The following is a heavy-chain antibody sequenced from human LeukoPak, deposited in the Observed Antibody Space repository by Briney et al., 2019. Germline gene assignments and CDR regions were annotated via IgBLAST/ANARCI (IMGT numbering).Heavy chain of an antibody. V-gene: IGHV1-18*01. D-gene: IGHD6-19*01. J-gene: IGHJ4*02. CDR1: GYTFNSYT. CDR3: ARGLYGQWLTFDY. Sequence: ASVMVSCKASGYTFNSYTINWVRQAPGQGLEWMGWISAYNGNTNYAQKFQDRVTMTTDTSTNTAYMELRSLRSDDTAVYYCARGLYGQWLTFDYWGQGTLVTVSS. CDR2: ISAYNGNT.